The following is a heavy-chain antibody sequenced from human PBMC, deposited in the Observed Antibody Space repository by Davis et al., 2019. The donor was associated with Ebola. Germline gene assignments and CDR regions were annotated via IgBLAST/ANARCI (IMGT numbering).Heavy chain of an antibody. J-gene: IGHJ4*02. V-gene: IGHV3-23*01. CDR1: GFIFSSYA. CDR2: ISDSGGST. Sequence: GESLKISCAASGFIFSSYAMSWVRQAPGRGLAWVSTISDSGGSTFYADSVKGRFTISRDNAKNSLYLQMNSLRAEDTAVYYCARDKRYTFDYWGQGTLVTVSS. CDR3: ARDKRYTFDY. D-gene: IGHD1-1*01.